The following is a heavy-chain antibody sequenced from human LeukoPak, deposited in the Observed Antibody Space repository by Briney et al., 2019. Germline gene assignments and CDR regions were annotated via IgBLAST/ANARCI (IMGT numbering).Heavy chain of an antibody. CDR1: GGSISSHY. CDR3: ARDYLGGNPDAFDI. J-gene: IGHJ3*02. Sequence: SDSLSLTCSVSGGSISSHYWSWIRQTPGKGLEWIGSIYYSGSTYYNPSLNSRVTISVDTSKNQFSLKLSSVTAADTAVYYCARDYLGGNPDAFDIWGQGTMVTVSS. CDR2: IYYSGST. D-gene: IGHD4-23*01. V-gene: IGHV4-59*11.